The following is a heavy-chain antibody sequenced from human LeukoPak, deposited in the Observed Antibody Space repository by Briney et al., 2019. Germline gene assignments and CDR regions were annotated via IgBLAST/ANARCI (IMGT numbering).Heavy chain of an antibody. J-gene: IGHJ4*02. Sequence: AGGSLRLSCAASGFTFSSFGMHWVRQAPGKGLEWVAVMWYDGSNQYYADSVKGRFTISRDNSKNMLYLQMNSLRADDTAIYYCAKSVVVITFRFDDWGQGALVTVSS. V-gene: IGHV3-33*06. CDR3: AKSVVVITFRFDD. CDR2: MWYDGSNQ. D-gene: IGHD2-15*01. CDR1: GFTFSSFG.